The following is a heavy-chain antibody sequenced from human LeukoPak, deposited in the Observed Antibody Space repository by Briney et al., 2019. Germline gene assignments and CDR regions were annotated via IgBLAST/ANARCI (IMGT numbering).Heavy chain of an antibody. J-gene: IGHJ4*02. V-gene: IGHV1-69*05. CDR3: ARDNSPSTIFGVAPRLYYFDY. CDR2: IIPIVGTA. CDR1: GYTFTSYA. D-gene: IGHD3-3*01. Sequence: GASVKVSCKASGYTFTSYAISWVRQAPGQGLEWMGRIIPIVGTANYAQKFQGRVTITKDESTSTAYMELSSLRSEDTAVYYCARDNSPSTIFGVAPRLYYFDYWGQGTLVTVSS.